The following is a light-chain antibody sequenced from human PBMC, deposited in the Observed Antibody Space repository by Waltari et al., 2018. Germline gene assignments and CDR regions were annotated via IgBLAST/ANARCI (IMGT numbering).Light chain of an antibody. Sequence: DIQMTQSPSSLSASVGHRVAITCRASQSNSSYLNWYQQKPGKAPKLLIYAASSLQSGVPSRFSGSGSGTDFTRTISSLQPEDFATYYCQQSYSTPRTFGQGTKVEIK. CDR3: QQSYSTPRT. CDR2: AAS. CDR1: QSNSSY. J-gene: IGKJ1*01. V-gene: IGKV1-39*01.